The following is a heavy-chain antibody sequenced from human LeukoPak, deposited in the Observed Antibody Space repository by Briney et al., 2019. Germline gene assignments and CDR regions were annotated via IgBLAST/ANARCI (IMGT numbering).Heavy chain of an antibody. D-gene: IGHD1-14*01. J-gene: IGHJ4*02. CDR2: IAYDGSRA. V-gene: IGHV3-33*01. CDR1: GFTFGGYG. CDR3: TRYNNDHLDY. Sequence: GGSLRLSCAGSGFTFGGYGMHWFRQTPGKGLEWVAVIAYDGSRAFYADSVKGRFTISRDNSKNTMSVQMGDLRAEDTAVYYCTRYNNDHLDYWGQGTLVTVSS.